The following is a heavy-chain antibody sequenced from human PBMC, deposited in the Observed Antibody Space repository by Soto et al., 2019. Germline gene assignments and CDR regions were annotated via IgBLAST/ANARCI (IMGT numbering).Heavy chain of an antibody. Sequence: QVQLVQSGAEVRKPGASVKLSCQASGYTFTHYYIHWVRQAPGQGLEWLGIINPDTGTTSYAQTFHGRVTLTTDTTASTVYLELSGLAAEDTAVYYCASCPIYGGDSYFAYWGQGTLGTVSS. CDR1: GYTFTHYY. CDR3: ASCPIYGGDSYFAY. J-gene: IGHJ4*02. CDR2: INPDTGTT. D-gene: IGHD2-21*01. V-gene: IGHV1-46*01.